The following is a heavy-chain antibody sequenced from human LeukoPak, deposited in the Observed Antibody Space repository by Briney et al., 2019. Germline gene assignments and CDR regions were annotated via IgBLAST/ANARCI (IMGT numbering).Heavy chain of an antibody. V-gene: IGHV5-51*01. CDR2: VYPGDSDT. CDR3: ARLADTTS. J-gene: IGHJ5*02. CDR1: GYTFTDYW. D-gene: IGHD1-26*01. Sequence: GESLKISYKGSGYTFTDYWIAWVRQMPGQGLEWMGVVYPGDSDTRYSPSFQGQVSISADKSTTTAYLQWSSLKASDTAMYFCARLADTTSWGQGTLVTVSS.